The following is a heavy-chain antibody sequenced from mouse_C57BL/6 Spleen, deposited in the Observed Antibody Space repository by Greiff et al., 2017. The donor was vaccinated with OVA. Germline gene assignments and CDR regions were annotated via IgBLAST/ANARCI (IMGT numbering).Heavy chain of an antibody. D-gene: IGHD4-1*01. Sequence: QVHVKQSGPELVKPGASVKISCKASGYAFSSSWMNWVKQRPGKGLEWIGRIYPGDGDTNYNGKFKGKATLTADKSSSTAYMQLSSLTSEDSAVYFCARRRSNWGYFDVWGTGTTVTVSS. J-gene: IGHJ1*03. CDR2: IYPGDGDT. V-gene: IGHV1-82*01. CDR1: GYAFSSSW. CDR3: ARRRSNWGYFDV.